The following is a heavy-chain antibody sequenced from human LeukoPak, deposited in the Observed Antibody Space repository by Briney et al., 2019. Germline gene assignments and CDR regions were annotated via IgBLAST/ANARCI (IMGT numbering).Heavy chain of an antibody. CDR2: IYYSGST. D-gene: IGHD5-18*01. CDR1: GGSISSYY. Sequence: SETLSLTCTVSGGSISSYYWSWIRQPPGKGLEWIGYIYYSGSTNYNPSLKSRVTISVDTSKNQFSLKLSSVTAADTAVYYCARLQTWEFPHRRGYSYGPGTYYFDYWGQGTLVTVSS. J-gene: IGHJ4*02. CDR3: ARLQTWEFPHRRGYSYGPGTYYFDY. V-gene: IGHV4-59*01.